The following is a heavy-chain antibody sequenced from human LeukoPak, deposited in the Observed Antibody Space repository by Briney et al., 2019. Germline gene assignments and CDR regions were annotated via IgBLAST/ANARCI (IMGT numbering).Heavy chain of an antibody. Sequence: GGSLRLSCAASGFTFSSYWMHWVRQAPGKGLVWVSRINSDGSSTSYADSVKGRFTISRDNAKNTLYLQMNSLRAEDTAVDYCARAYCSSTSCYQTNNWFDPWGQGTLVTVSS. V-gene: IGHV3-74*01. CDR1: GFTFSSYW. D-gene: IGHD2-2*01. CDR3: ARAYCSSTSCYQTNNWFDP. J-gene: IGHJ5*02. CDR2: INSDGSST.